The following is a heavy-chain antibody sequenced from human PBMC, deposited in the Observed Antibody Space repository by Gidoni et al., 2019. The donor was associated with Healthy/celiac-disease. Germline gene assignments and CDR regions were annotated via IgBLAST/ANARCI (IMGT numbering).Heavy chain of an antibody. V-gene: IGHV4-59*01. CDR3: ARYYGDLWGGYYYYGMDV. J-gene: IGHJ6*02. D-gene: IGHD4-17*01. CDR2: IYYSGST. Sequence: QVQLQESGPGLVKPSETLSLPCTVSGGSISSYYWSWIRQPPGKGLEWIGYIYYSGSTNYNPSLKSRVTISVDTSKNQFSLKLSSVTAADTAVYYCARYYGDLWGGYYYYGMDVWGQGTTVTVSS. CDR1: GGSISSYY.